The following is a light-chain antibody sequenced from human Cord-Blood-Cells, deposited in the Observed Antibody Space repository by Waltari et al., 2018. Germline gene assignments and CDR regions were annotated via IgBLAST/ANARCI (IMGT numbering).Light chain of an antibody. V-gene: IGKV3-11*01. J-gene: IGKJ4*01. CDR2: DAS. Sequence: DIVLTQSPATLSLSPGERATPSCRASQSVSSYLAWYQQNPGQAPRLLFYDASNRATGIPARFSGSGSGTDFTLTISSLEPEDFAVYYCQQRSNWLTFGGGTKVEIK. CDR1: QSVSSY. CDR3: QQRSNWLT.